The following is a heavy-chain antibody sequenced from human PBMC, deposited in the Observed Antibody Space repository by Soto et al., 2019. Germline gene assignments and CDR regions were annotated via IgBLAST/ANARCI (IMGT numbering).Heavy chain of an antibody. V-gene: IGHV4-34*01. CDR3: ARTPSRAYRAASTIRSRSGA. CDR1: GGSFSGYY. D-gene: IGHD6-19*01. J-gene: IGHJ4*02. Sequence: SEALSLSCAVYGGSFSGYYWSWIRQPPGKGLEWIGEINHSGSTNYNPSLKSRVTISVDTSKNQFSLKLSSVTAADTAVYYCARTPSRAYRAASTIRSRSGAWGQGTLVPVSS. CDR2: INHSGST.